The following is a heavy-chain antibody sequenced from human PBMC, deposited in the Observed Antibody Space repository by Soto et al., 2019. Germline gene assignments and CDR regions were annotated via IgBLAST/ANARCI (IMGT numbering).Heavy chain of an antibody. V-gene: IGHV3-21*01. D-gene: IGHD2-15*01. Sequence: EVQLVESGGGLVKPGGSLTLSCGASGFAFRSYNMNWVRQAPGKGLEWVASISSGSSNIYYADSVKGRFTISRDNAKNSLYLQMDSLRAEDSAVYYCASTTVVAATLDFWGQGTLVTVSS. CDR1: GFAFRSYN. CDR3: ASTTVVAATLDF. CDR2: ISSGSSNI. J-gene: IGHJ4*02.